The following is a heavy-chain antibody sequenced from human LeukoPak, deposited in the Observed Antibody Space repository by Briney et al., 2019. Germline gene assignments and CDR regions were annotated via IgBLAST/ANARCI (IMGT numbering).Heavy chain of an antibody. CDR3: ARDEPKGYYYDSSGYNLGAFDI. V-gene: IGHV3-21*01. CDR1: GFTFSSYN. D-gene: IGHD3-22*01. Sequence: PGGSLRLSCAASGFTFSSYNMNWVRQAPGKGLEWVSSISSSSSYIYYADSVKGRFTISRDNAKNSLYLQMNSLRAEDTAVYYCARDEPKGYYYDSSGYNLGAFDIWGQGTMVTVSS. CDR2: ISSSSSYI. J-gene: IGHJ3*02.